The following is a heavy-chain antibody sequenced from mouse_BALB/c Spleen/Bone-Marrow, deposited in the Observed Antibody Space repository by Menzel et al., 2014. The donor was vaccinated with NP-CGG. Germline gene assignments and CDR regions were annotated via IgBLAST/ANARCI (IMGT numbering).Heavy chain of an antibody. D-gene: IGHD2-14*01. Sequence: VQLQQSGPEWVRPGASGKFSCKGSGYTFTDYAMHWVKQSQPRSLEWFEVFSTTNGNTNYNQKFKGKATMTVDKSSSTAYMELARLTSEDSAIYYCAREVRAPWYAMDYWGQGTSVTVSS. CDR2: FSTTNGNT. V-gene: IGHV1-67*01. CDR1: GYTFTDYA. J-gene: IGHJ4*01. CDR3: AREVRAPWYAMDY.